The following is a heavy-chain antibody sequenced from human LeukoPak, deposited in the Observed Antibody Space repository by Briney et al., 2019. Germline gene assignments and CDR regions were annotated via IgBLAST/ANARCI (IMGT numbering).Heavy chain of an antibody. Sequence: PSETLSLTRTVSVFSVTNTYYWAWMQQPPGKGLEWIGSIYNSGSTYYNPSLKSRVTMSVDTSKNQFSLNLNSVTAADTAVYFCAKNQSGCHIDSWGQGTLVTVSS. CDR2: IYNSGST. V-gene: IGHV4-38-2*02. D-gene: IGHD1-26*01. CDR3: AKNQSGCHIDS. CDR1: VFSVTNTYY. J-gene: IGHJ4*02.